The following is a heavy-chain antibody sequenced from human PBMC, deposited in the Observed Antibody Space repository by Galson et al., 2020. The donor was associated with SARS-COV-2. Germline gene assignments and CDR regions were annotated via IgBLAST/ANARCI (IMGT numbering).Heavy chain of an antibody. V-gene: IGHV3-21*01. CDR1: GFAFSSYT. CDR2: LDTSSTYI. D-gene: IGHD3-10*01. CDR3: ARSLPASTSGTSIHFDY. J-gene: IGHJ4*02. Sequence: GGSLRLSCAASGFAFSSYTMNWVRQAPGKGLEWVASLDTSSTYIYHADSLKGRFTISRDNAENSLYLQMNSLRAEDTAVYYCARSLPASTSGTSIHFDYWGQGTQVTVS.